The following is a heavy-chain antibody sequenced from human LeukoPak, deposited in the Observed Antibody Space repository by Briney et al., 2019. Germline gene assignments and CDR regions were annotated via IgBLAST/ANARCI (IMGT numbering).Heavy chain of an antibody. CDR2: INPNSGGT. CDR1: GYTFTGYY. Sequence: ASVKVSCKASGYTFTGYYMHWVRQAPGQGLEWMGWINPNSGGTNYAQKFQGRVTMTRDTSISTAYMELSRLRSDDTAVYYCARGSSTRTRYYYMDVWGKRTTVTVSS. D-gene: IGHD2-2*01. CDR3: ARGSSTRTRYYYMDV. V-gene: IGHV1-2*02. J-gene: IGHJ6*03.